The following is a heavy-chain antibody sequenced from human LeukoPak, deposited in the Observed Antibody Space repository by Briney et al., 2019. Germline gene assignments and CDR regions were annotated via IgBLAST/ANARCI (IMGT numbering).Heavy chain of an antibody. CDR1: EFTFSSYW. D-gene: IGHD4-17*01. V-gene: IGHV3-7*01. Sequence: GGSLRLSCVASEFTFSSYWMSWVRQAPGKGLEWVANIKQDGGEKYYLDSVKGRFTVSRDNAKNSLYLQMNSLRAEDTAVYYCARAGARQILEYWGQGTLVTVSS. CDR2: IKQDGGEK. CDR3: ARAGARQILEY. J-gene: IGHJ4*02.